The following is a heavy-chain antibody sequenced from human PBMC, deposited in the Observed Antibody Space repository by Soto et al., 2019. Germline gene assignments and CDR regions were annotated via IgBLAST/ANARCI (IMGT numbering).Heavy chain of an antibody. V-gene: IGHV5-51*03. D-gene: IGHD1-26*01. CDR2: IYPGDSDT. CDR1: GYKFSNYW. CDR3: ATASGHYFDY. J-gene: IGHJ4*02. Sequence: EVQLVQSGAEVKKPGESLKISCKGSGYKFSNYWIVWVRQMPGKGLESMGIIYPGDSDTRYSPSFQGQVTISADKSISTAYRQWSSLKASETAIYYCATASGHYFDYWGQGTLVTVSS.